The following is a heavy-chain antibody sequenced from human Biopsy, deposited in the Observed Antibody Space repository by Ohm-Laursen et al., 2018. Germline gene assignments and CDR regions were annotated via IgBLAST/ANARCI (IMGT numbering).Heavy chain of an antibody. CDR3: ARGSNDFGGLYFPR. Sequence: TLSLTCTVSGGSFTGHYWSWIRQLPGKGLEWIGHTSYTGNTSYNASLKSRVTISVDTSRNHFSLRLSSLTAADTDVYYCARGSNDFGGLYFPRWGQGTLLTVSS. J-gene: IGHJ4*02. CDR2: TSYTGNT. V-gene: IGHV4-59*11. D-gene: IGHD4-23*01. CDR1: GGSFTGHY.